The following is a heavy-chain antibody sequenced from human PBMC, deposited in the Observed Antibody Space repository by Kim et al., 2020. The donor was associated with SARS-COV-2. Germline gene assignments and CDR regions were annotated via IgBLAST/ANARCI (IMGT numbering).Heavy chain of an antibody. D-gene: IGHD3-10*01. CDR2: GNT. Sequence: GNTKYSQKFQGRVTITRDTSASTAYMELSSLRSEDTAVYYCINYYGSGSYWGQGTLVTVSS. V-gene: IGHV1-3*01. J-gene: IGHJ4*02. CDR3: INYYGSGSY.